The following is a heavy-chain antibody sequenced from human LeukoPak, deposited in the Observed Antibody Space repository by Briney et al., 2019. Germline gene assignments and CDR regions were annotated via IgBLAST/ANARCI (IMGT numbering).Heavy chain of an antibody. CDR1: GYTFTGYY. Sequence: ASVKVSCKASGYTFTGYYMHWVRQAPGQGLEWMGWINPNSGGTNYAQKFQGGVTMTRDTSISTAYMELSRLRSDDTAVYYCAREQAAAVRRGWFDPWGQGTLVTVSS. CDR3: AREQAAAVRRGWFDP. V-gene: IGHV1-2*02. D-gene: IGHD6-13*01. J-gene: IGHJ5*02. CDR2: INPNSGGT.